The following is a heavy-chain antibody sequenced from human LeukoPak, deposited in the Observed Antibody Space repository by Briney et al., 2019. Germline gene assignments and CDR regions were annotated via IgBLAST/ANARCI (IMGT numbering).Heavy chain of an antibody. CDR3: ARAISYDSSGPNWFDP. CDR1: GFTFSSYW. Sequence: GGSLRLSCAASGFTFSSYWMSWVRQAPGKGLVWVSRINSDGSSTSYADSVKGRFTISRDNAKNTLYLQMNSLRAEVTAVYYCARAISYDSSGPNWFDPWGQGTLVTVSS. D-gene: IGHD3-22*01. J-gene: IGHJ5*02. CDR2: INSDGSST. V-gene: IGHV3-74*01.